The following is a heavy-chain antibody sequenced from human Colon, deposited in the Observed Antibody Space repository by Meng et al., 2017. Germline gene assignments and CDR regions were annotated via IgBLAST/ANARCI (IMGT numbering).Heavy chain of an antibody. D-gene: IGHD2-15*01. CDR2: VYHRGDT. J-gene: IGHJ4*02. CDR3: ARQVAATFSGLAFDS. CDR1: VNSTRSDIC. V-gene: IGHV4-4*02. Sequence: QANVLAPGPGWVKLSGTLSSTCLFSVNSTRSDICWIRHRPPQGKGLEWMGEVYHRGDTNYTPSLKSGVDISVDKSKNQFYLSLFSVTAADTAVYYCARQVAATFSGLAFDSWGQGTLVTVSS.